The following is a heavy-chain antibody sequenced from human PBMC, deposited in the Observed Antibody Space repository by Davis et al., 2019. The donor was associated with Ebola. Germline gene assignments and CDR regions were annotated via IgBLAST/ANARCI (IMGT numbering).Heavy chain of an antibody. J-gene: IGHJ6*02. CDR1: GYTFTTYD. CDR2: MNPNSENT. V-gene: IGHV1-8*01. D-gene: IGHD6-6*01. Sequence: AASVKVSCKASGYTFTTYDIHWVRQATGQGLEWMGWMNPNSENTGYAQKFQGRVTMTRSTSISTAYMELSSLRSEDTAVYYCARGSSKAYYYYGTDVWGQGTTVTVSS. CDR3: ARGSSKAYYYYGTDV.